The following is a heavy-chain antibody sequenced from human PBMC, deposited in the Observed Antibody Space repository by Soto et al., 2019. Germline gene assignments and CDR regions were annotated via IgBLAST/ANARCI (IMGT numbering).Heavy chain of an antibody. V-gene: IGHV4-39*02. D-gene: IGHD6-19*01. Sequence: SETLSLTCTVSGGSISSSSFHWGWIRQPPGKGLEWIGSIYYSGSTYYSPSLKSRVTISVDTSKNQFSLKLSSVTAADTAVYYCARDAQPKGVAADGASDYWGQGTLVTVSS. CDR3: ARDAQPKGVAADGASDY. J-gene: IGHJ4*02. CDR1: GGSISSSSFH. CDR2: IYYSGST.